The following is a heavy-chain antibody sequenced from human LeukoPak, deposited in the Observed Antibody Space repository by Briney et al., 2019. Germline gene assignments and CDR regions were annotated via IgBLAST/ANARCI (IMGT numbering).Heavy chain of an antibody. V-gene: IGHV1-18*01. D-gene: IGHD1-7*01. CDR2: ISAYNGNT. Sequence: ASVTVSCKASGYTFTSYGISWVRQAPGQGLEWMGWISAYNGNTNYAPKLQGRVTMTTDTSTSTAYMELRCLRSDDTAVYYCARERITGTTNADNYYYYYYMDVWGKGTTVTVSS. J-gene: IGHJ6*03. CDR1: GYTFTSYG. CDR3: ARERITGTTNADNYYYYYYMDV.